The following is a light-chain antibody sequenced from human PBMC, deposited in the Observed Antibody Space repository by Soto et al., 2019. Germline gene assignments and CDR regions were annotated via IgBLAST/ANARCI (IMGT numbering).Light chain of an antibody. CDR3: CSYAGSSTLV. CDR2: EVS. V-gene: IGLV2-23*02. Sequence: QSVLTQPASVSGSPGQSITISCTGARGNIGNYKFVSWYQQHPGQAPKLILYEVSKRPSEISIRFSGSKSDNTASLTISGLQAEDEAVYYCCSYAGSSTLVFGGGTKLTVL. CDR1: RGNIGNYKF. J-gene: IGLJ2*01.